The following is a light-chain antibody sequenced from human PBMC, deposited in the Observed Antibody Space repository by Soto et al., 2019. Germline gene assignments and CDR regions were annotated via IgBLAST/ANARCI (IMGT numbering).Light chain of an antibody. CDR2: EAT. CDR3: CSYATGGTLV. J-gene: IGLJ3*02. CDR1: ISDVGGYTL. V-gene: IGLV2-23*01. Sequence: QSVLTQPASVSGSPGQSITISCTGSISDVGGYTLVSWYQHHPGKAPKLIIYEATKWPSGVPTRFSGSKSDNTASLTISGLQAEDEADYYCCSYATGGTLVFGGGTQLTVL.